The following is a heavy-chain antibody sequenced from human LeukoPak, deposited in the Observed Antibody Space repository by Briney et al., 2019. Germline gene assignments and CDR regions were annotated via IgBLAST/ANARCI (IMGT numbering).Heavy chain of an antibody. CDR3: GRDAKGGAFSAFDY. D-gene: IGHD2/OR15-2a*01. J-gene: IGHJ4*01. CDR1: GFTFGNYA. CDR2: ITHNGGTQ. V-gene: IGHV3-30-3*01. Sequence: GGSLRLSCEASGFTFGNYAIHWVRQVPGEGLEWVAIITHNGGTQYYADSVKGRFTISRDNSQSTVFLQMNSLRPEDTAVYYCGRDAKGGAFSAFDYGGKEP.